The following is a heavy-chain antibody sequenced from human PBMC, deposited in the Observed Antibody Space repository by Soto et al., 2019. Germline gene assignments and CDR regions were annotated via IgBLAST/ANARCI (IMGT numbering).Heavy chain of an antibody. J-gene: IGHJ6*02. CDR2: IKQDGREE. V-gene: IGHV3-7*01. CDR1: GFTFSSYW. CDR3: ARIAASGRGWDV. D-gene: IGHD6-13*01. Sequence: EVQLVESGGGLVQPGGSLRLSCVDSGFTFSSYWMSWVRQAPGKGLEWGGNIKQDGREENYVDSVKGRFTISRDNAKNSMYLQMNSLRAEDTAVYYCARIAASGRGWDVWGQGTTVVVSS.